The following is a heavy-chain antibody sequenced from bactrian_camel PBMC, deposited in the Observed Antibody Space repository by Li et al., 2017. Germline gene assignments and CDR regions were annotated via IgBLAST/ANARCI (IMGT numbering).Heavy chain of an antibody. CDR3: ATGGRLLYGGSWSEDFGY. J-gene: IGHJ6*01. CDR1: GYTYSSYC. CDR2: IYTGGGST. Sequence: HVQLVESGGGSVQAGGSLRLSCAASGYTYSSYCMGWFRQAPGKEREGVAAIYTGGGSTYYADSVKGRFTISRDNAKNMLYLQMNSLKTEDTAVYYCATGGRLLYGGSWSEDFGYWGQGTQVTVS. V-gene: IGHV3S1*01. D-gene: IGHD6*01.